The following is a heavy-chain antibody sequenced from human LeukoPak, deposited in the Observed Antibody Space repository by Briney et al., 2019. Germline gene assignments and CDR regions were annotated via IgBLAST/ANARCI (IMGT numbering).Heavy chain of an antibody. V-gene: IGHV4-4*07. CDR3: ARVPVGAINWFDP. CDR1: GYSISSGYY. D-gene: IGHD1-26*01. CDR2: IYTSGST. J-gene: IGHJ5*02. Sequence: PSETLSLTCTVSGYSISSGYYWSWIRQPAGKGLEWIGRIYTSGSTNYNPSLKSRVTMSVDTSKNQFSLKLSSVTAADTAVYYCARVPVGAINWFDPWGQGTLVTVSS.